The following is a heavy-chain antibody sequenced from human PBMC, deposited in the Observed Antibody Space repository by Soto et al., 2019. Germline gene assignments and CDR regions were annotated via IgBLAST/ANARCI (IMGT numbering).Heavy chain of an antibody. CDR2: INAGNGNT. CDR3: ARARTDDYIWGSYRNYYFDY. D-gene: IGHD3-16*02. J-gene: IGHJ4*02. CDR1: GYTFTSYA. V-gene: IGHV1-3*01. Sequence: QVQLVQSGAEVKKPGASVKVSCKASGYTFTSYAMHWVRQAPGQRLEWMGWINAGNGNTKYSQKFQGRVTITRDTAASTAYMELSSLRSEDTAVYYGARARTDDYIWGSYRNYYFDYWGQGTLVTVSS.